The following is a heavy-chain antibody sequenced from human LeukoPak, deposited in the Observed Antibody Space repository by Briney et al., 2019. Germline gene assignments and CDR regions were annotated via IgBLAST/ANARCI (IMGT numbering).Heavy chain of an antibody. CDR3: AKSDGHGTGYGFHI. CDR1: GFTFNDYA. V-gene: IGHV3-30*02. Sequence: PGGSLRLSCAASGFTFNDYAMYWVRQCPGRGLERVALIRDDGSDTYHADSVKGRFTISRDNSKNTVFLRMNSLRGEDSAIYYCAKSDGHGTGYGFHIWGQGTMVTVSS. CDR2: IRDDGSDT. D-gene: IGHD6-19*01. J-gene: IGHJ3*02.